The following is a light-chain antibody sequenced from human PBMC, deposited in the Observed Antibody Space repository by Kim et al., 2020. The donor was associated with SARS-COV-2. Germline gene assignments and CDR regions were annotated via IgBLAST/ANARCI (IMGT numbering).Light chain of an antibody. CDR3: QQYNNWPPSWT. Sequence: EIVLTQSPATLSVSPGERATLSCRASQSVTNNLAWFQQKPGQAPRLLIFGASTRASGIPVRFSGSGSGTEFTLTISSLQSEDFAVYYCQQYNNWPPSWTFGQGTKVDIK. CDR1: QSVTNN. V-gene: IGKV3-15*01. CDR2: GAS. J-gene: IGKJ1*01.